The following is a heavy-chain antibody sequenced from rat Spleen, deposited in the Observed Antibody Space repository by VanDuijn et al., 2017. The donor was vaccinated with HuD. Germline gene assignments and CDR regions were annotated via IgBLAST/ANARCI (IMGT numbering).Heavy chain of an antibody. CDR1: GFTFSNSG. CDR2: IIYDGSAT. D-gene: IGHD1-1*01. Sequence: EVQLVESGGGLVQPGRSLKLSCVVSGFTFSNSGMAWVRQSPKKGLEWVATIIYDGSATYYRGSVRGRFTISRDNAKATLYLQMDSLRSEDTATYYCTTMGSGGGYWGQGVMVTVSS. CDR3: TTMGSGGGY. J-gene: IGHJ2*01. V-gene: IGHV5-29*01.